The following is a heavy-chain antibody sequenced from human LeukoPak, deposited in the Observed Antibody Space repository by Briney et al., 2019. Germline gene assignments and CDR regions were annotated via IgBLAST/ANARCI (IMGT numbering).Heavy chain of an antibody. D-gene: IGHD3-10*01. V-gene: IGHV3-30*03. CDR2: ISYDGSNK. Sequence: AGRSLRLSCAVSGFAFSDYGMHWVRQAPGKGLEWVAVISYDGSNKYYADSLKGRFTISRDNSKNTLYLQMNSLRADDSAVYYCARAPLYYGSENSYFDYWGQGTLVTVSS. CDR1: GFAFSDYG. CDR3: ARAPLYYGSENSYFDY. J-gene: IGHJ4*02.